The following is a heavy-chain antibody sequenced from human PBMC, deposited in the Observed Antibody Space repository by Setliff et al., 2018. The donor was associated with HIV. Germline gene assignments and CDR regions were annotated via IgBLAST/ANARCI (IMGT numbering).Heavy chain of an antibody. D-gene: IGHD6-13*01. V-gene: IGHV4-61*01. Sequence: SETLSLTCTVSGGSVSTGNYYWNWIRLPPGKGLEWIGYIFYSGSTNYNPSLKSRVTISPDTSKNQFSLKLTSVTAADTAVYYCVRLGSGWSVGWFDPWGQGTLVTVSS. J-gene: IGHJ5*02. CDR2: IFYSGST. CDR1: GGSVSTGNYY. CDR3: VRLGSGWSVGWFDP.